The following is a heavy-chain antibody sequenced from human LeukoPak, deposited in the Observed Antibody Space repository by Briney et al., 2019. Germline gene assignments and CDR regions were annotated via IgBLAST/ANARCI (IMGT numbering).Heavy chain of an antibody. D-gene: IGHD5/OR15-5a*01. J-gene: IGHJ4*02. CDR2: ISWNSGSI. CDR1: GFTFDDYA. V-gene: IGHV3-9*01. Sequence: GGSLRLSCAASGFTFDDYAMHWVRQAPGKGLEWVSGISWNSGSIGYADSVKGRFTISRDNAKNSLYLQMNSLRAEDTAVYYCARILGLSTGPGGYWGQGTLVTVSS. CDR3: ARILGLSTGPGGY.